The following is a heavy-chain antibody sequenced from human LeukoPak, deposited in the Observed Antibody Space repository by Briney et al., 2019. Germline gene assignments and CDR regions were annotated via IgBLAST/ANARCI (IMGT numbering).Heavy chain of an antibody. CDR3: ALILYCTTTTCYYFDY. D-gene: IGHD2-2*01. J-gene: IGHJ4*02. CDR2: ISTYNGDT. Sequence: ASVKVSCKTSGYTFTTYGISWVRQAPGQGLEWMGWISTYNGDTNYAQKLQGRVTMTADTSTSTTYMELRSLRSDDTAVYYCALILYCTTTTCYYFDYWGQGTLVTVSS. CDR1: GYTFTTYG. V-gene: IGHV1-18*04.